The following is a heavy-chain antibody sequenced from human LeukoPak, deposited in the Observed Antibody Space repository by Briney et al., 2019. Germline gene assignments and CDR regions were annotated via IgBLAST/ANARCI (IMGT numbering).Heavy chain of an antibody. D-gene: IGHD5-18*01. J-gene: IGHJ4*02. CDR3: ARADYGYGY. Sequence: SETLSLTCTVSGGSISSYYWSWIRQPPGKGLEWIGYIYYSGSTNYNPSLKSRVTISVDKSKSQFSLKLSSVTAADTAVYYCARADYGYGYWGQGTLVTVSS. V-gene: IGHV4-59*12. CDR2: IYYSGST. CDR1: GGSISSYY.